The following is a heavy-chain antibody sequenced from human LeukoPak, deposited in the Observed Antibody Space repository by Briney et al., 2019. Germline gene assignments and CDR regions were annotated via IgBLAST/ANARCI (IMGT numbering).Heavy chain of an antibody. CDR1: GGSIRSYY. CDR2: IYDNGNT. D-gene: IGHD6-19*01. J-gene: IGHJ4*02. V-gene: IGHV4-59*01. CDR3: AREPTSGWYDY. Sequence: SETLSLTCTVSGGSIRSYYWSWIRQPPGKGLEWIGYIYDNGNTNYNPSLKSRVTISVDTSKNQFSLKLSSVTAAETAVYYCAREPTSGWYDYWGQGTLVTVSS.